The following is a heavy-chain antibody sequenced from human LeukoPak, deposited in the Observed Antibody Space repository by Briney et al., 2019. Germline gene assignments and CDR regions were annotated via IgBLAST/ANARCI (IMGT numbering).Heavy chain of an antibody. CDR1: GGSISSYY. D-gene: IGHD5-18*01. V-gene: IGHV4-59*01. Sequence: PSETLSLTCTVSGGSISSYYWSWIRQPPGKGLEWIAYIYYSGSTSYNPSLKSRVTMSVDTSTKQFSLKLSSVTAADTAVYYCARMTRGYSYGYLDYWXQGTLVXVS. CDR3: ARMTRGYSYGYLDY. J-gene: IGHJ4*02. CDR2: IYYSGST.